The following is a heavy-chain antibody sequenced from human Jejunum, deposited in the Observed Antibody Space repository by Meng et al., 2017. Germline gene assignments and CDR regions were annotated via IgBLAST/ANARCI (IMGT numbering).Heavy chain of an antibody. D-gene: IGHD6-19*01. CDR3: VREGRYSSGWYDWNY. J-gene: IGHJ4*02. Sequence: GESLKISCAASGFTLSSYLMHWVRQAPGKGLVWVSRINGDGATTFYADSVKGRFTISRDNAKNTLYLQMNSLRAEDTAAYYCVREGRYSSGWYDWNYWGQATLVTVSS. CDR1: GFTLSSYL. CDR2: INGDGATT. V-gene: IGHV3-74*01.